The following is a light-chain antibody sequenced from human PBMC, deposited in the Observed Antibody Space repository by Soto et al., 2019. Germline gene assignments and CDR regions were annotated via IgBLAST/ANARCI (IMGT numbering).Light chain of an antibody. CDR3: SSYTSSSTLYV. J-gene: IGLJ1*01. CDR2: DVS. V-gene: IGLV2-14*01. CDR1: SSDVGGYNH. Sequence: QSVLAQPPSASGSFGQSVTISCTGTSSDVGGYNHVSWYQQHPGKAPKLMIYDVSNRPSGASNRFSGSKSGNTASLTISGLQAEDEADYYCSSYTSSSTLYVFGPGTKVTVL.